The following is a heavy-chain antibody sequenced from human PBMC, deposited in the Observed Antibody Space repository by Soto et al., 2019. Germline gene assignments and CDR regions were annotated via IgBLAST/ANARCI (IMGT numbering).Heavy chain of an antibody. CDR1: GYTFTGYY. CDR3: ARAHCGGDCYSGVDY. V-gene: IGHV1-2*04. D-gene: IGHD2-21*02. CDR2: INPNSGGS. Sequence: QVQLVQSGAEVKKPGASVKVSCKASGYTFTGYYMHWVRPSPGQGLEWMGWINPNSGGSNYAQKFQGWVTMTRDTSIRTAYMELSRLSSDGTAVYYCARAHCGGDCYSGVDYWGQGTLVTVSS. J-gene: IGHJ4*02.